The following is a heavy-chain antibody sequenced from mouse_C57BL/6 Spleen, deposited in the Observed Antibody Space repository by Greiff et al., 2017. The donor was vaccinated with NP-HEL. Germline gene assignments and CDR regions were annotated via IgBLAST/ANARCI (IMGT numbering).Heavy chain of an antibody. CDR2: IYPGDGDT. D-gene: IGHD1-1*01. V-gene: IGHV1-80*01. Sequence: VQLQESGAELVKPGASVKLSCKASGYAFSSYWMNWVKQRPGKGLEWIGQIYPGDGDTNYNGKFKGKATLTADKSSSTAYMQLSSLTSEDSAVYCCARGGSYGSSYWYFDVWGTGTTVTVSS. J-gene: IGHJ1*03. CDR3: ARGGSYGSSYWYFDV. CDR1: GYAFSSYW.